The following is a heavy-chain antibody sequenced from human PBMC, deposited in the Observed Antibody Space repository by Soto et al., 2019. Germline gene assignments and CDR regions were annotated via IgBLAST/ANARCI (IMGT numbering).Heavy chain of an antibody. D-gene: IGHD4-17*01. J-gene: IGHJ6*02. V-gene: IGHV1-69*13. CDR2: IIPIFGTA. Sequence: SVKVSCKASGGTFSSYAINWVRQAPGQGLEWMGGIIPIFGTANYAQKFQGRVTITADESTSTAYMELSSLRSEDTAVYYCARLATVTTGYYYYYYGMDVWGQGTTVTVSS. CDR1: GGTFSSYA. CDR3: ARLATVTTGYYYYYYGMDV.